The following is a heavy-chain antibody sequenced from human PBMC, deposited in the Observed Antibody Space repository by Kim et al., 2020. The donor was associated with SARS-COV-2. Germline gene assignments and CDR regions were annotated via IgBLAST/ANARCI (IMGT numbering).Heavy chain of an antibody. CDR3: ARDQHGVLDY. V-gene: IGHV3-33*01. Sequence: GGSLRLSCAASGFTFSSFDMSWVRQAPGKGLEWVAVIWFDGNNKYYADSVKGRFTISRDNSKNTLYLEVNSLRAEDTAIYYCARDQHGVLDYWGQGIQVTVSS. CDR2: IWFDGNNK. D-gene: IGHD3-16*01. J-gene: IGHJ4*02. CDR1: GFTFSSFD.